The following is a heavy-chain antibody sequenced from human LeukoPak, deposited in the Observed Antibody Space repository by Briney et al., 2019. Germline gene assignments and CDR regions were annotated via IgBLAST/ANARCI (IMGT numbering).Heavy chain of an antibody. D-gene: IGHD5-24*01. CDR1: GSD. CDR2: ISFDGHNK. CDR3: VTDAQNGYNPFGIVY. J-gene: IGHJ4*02. Sequence: GGSLRLSCAASGSDMYWVRQAPGKGLEWASIISFDGHNKYYADSVKGRFTISRDNSQNTLYLQMNSLRAEDTAVYYCVTDAQNGYNPFGIVYWGQGTLVTVSS. V-gene: IGHV3-30*03.